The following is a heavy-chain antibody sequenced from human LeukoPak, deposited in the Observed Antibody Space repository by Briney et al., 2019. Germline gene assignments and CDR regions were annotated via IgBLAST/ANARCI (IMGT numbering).Heavy chain of an antibody. Sequence: GGSLRLSCAASGFTFSSHAMHWVRQAPGKGLEWVAVISNDGSNQYYADSVKGRFTISRDNSKNTLYLQMNSLRAEDTAVYYCARNCSTTNCFRYWGQGTLVTVSS. V-gene: IGHV3-30-3*01. CDR2: ISNDGSNQ. J-gene: IGHJ4*02. D-gene: IGHD2-2*01. CDR3: ARNCSTTNCFRY. CDR1: GFTFSSHA.